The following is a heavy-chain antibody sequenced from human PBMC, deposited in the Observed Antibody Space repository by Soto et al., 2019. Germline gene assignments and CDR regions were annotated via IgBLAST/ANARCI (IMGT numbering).Heavy chain of an antibody. Sequence: GGSLRLSCAASGFTVSSNYMSWVRQAPGKGLEWVSVIYSGGSTYYADSVKGRFTISRHNSKNTLNLQMNSLRAEDTAVYYCARERRYYDTNWFDPWGQGTLVTSPQ. CDR2: IYSGGST. V-gene: IGHV3-53*04. J-gene: IGHJ5*02. D-gene: IGHD3-9*01. CDR3: ARERRYYDTNWFDP. CDR1: GFTVSSNY.